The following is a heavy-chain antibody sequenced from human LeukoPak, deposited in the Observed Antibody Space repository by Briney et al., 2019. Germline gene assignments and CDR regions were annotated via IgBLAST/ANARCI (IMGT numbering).Heavy chain of an antibody. CDR3: AKRTPGQDPPAYDS. J-gene: IGHJ4*02. V-gene: IGHV3-23*01. CDR2: ISGDARTT. D-gene: IGHD2-15*01. Sequence: PGGSLRLSCTASGFTFSSYAMSWVRQGPGKGLEWLSVISGDARTTYYADSVKGRITISRDNSKSMLYLQINSLRVEDTALYYCAKRTPGQDPPAYDSWGLGTQVTVSS. CDR1: GFTFSSYA.